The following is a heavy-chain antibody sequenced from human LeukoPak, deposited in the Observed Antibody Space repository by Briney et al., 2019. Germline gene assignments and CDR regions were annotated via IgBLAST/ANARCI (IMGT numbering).Heavy chain of an antibody. CDR1: GFTFDDYA. Sequence: GRSLRLSCAASGFTFDDYAMHWVRQAPGKGLEWVSGISWNSGSIGYADSVKGRFTISRDNAKNSLYLQMNSLRAEDTALYYCAKMVVEFDAFDIWGQGTMVTVSS. V-gene: IGHV3-9*01. D-gene: IGHD2-15*01. CDR3: AKMVVEFDAFDI. CDR2: ISWNSGSI. J-gene: IGHJ3*02.